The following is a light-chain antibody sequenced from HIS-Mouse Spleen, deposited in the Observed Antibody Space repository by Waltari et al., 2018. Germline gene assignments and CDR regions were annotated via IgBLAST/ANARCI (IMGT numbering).Light chain of an antibody. V-gene: IGKV4-1*01. CDR2: WAS. CDR1: QSVLYSSNNKNY. J-gene: IGKJ4*01. Sequence: DIVMTQSPDSLAVSLGERATINCKSSQSVLYSSNNKNYLACYQQKPGQPPKLLIYWASTRESGVPARFSGSGSGTDFTLTISSLQAEDVAVYYCQQYYSTPPLTFGGGTKVEIK. CDR3: QQYYSTPPLT.